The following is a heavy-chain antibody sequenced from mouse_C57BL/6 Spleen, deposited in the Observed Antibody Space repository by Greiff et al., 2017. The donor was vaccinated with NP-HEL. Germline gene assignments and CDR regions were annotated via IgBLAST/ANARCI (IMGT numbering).Heavy chain of an antibody. D-gene: IGHD2-14*01. J-gene: IGHJ1*03. Sequence: EVQLQQSGPELVKPGASVKISCKASGYTFTDYYMNWVKQSHGKSLEWIGDINPNNGGTSYNQKFKGKATLTVDKSSSTAYMELRSLTSEDSAVYYCARIGTPRRRGYFDVWGTGTTVTVSS. CDR1: GYTFTDYY. CDR3: ARIGTPRRRGYFDV. V-gene: IGHV1-26*01. CDR2: INPNNGGT.